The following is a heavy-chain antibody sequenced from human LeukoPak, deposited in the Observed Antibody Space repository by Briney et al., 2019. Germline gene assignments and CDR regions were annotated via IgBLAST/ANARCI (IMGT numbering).Heavy chain of an antibody. D-gene: IGHD3-22*01. J-gene: IGHJ4*02. CDR3: AREPRDYYDSSGYYYGPADDY. V-gene: IGHV3-21*01. CDR1: GFTFSSYA. CDR2: ISSSSYI. Sequence: GGSLRLSCAASGFTFSSYAMSWVRQAPGKGLEWVSSISSSSYIYYADSVKGRFTISRDNAKNSLYLQMNSLRAEDTAVYYCAREPRDYYDSSGYYYGPADDYWGQGTLVTVSS.